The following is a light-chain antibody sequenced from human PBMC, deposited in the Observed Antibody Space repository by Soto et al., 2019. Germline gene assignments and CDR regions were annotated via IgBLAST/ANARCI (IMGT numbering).Light chain of an antibody. V-gene: IGLV2-8*01. Sequence: QSALTQPPSASGSPGQSVTISCAGTSSDIAVYDFVSWYQQHPDKAPKLIIYEVYKRPSGVADRFSASKSGDTASLTVSGLQAEDEADYYCSSFAGDNTLVFGGGTKVTVL. CDR2: EVY. CDR1: SSDIAVYDF. CDR3: SSFAGDNTLV. J-gene: IGLJ2*01.